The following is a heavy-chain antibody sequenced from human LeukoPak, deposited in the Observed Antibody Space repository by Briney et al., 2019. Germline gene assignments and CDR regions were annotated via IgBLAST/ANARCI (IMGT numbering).Heavy chain of an antibody. J-gene: IGHJ3*02. CDR3: AKGGSSGYYYDHDAFDI. V-gene: IGHV3-43*02. CDR1: GFTFDDYA. Sequence: GSLRLSCAASGFTFDDYAMHWVRQAPGKGLDGFSLIIGDGGSTYYADSVKGRFTISRDNSKNSLYLQMNSLRTEDTALYYCAKGGSSGYYYDHDAFDIWGQGTMVTVSS. CDR2: IIGDGGST. D-gene: IGHD3-22*01.